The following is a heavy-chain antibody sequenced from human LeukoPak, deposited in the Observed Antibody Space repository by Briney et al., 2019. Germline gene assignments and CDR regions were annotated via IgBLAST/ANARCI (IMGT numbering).Heavy chain of an antibody. CDR2: INDGGST. CDR1: GGSISSNNYY. CDR3: ARGGYSNPPHNYYYYYYMDV. V-gene: IGHV4-39*07. Sequence: SETLSLTCTVSGGSISSNNYYWGWIRQPPGRGLEWIASINDGGSTYCNPSLKSRVTMSVDTSKNQFSLRLSSVTAADTAVYYCARGGYSNPPHNYYYYYYMDVWGKGTTVTVSS. D-gene: IGHD4-11*01. J-gene: IGHJ6*03.